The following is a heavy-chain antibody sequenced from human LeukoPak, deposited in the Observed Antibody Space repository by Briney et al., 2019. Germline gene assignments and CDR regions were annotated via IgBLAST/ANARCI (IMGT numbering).Heavy chain of an antibody. CDR2: IKQVGREE. CDR1: EFTFSSYW. CDR3: ARISSTTGVAWGGYLDF. J-gene: IGHJ4*02. D-gene: IGHD2-8*01. Sequence: GGSLRLSCATSEFTFSSYWMSWLRQAPGRGLEWVANIKQVGREEYYVDSVEGRLTISRDNAKTSLYLRMNSLRAADTAVYHCARISSTTGVAWGGYLDFWGQGTLAAVSS. V-gene: IGHV3-7*03.